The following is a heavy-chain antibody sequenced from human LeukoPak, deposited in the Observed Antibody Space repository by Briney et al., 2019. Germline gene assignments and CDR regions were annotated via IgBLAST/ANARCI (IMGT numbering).Heavy chain of an antibody. CDR1: GGPISSSSPYY. V-gene: IGHV4-39*01. CDR3: VKHTHSGYDLSH. Sequence: SETLSLTCTVSGGPISSSSPYYWGWIRQPPGKGLEWIGSMYYSGSTYYNPSLKSRVTIFVDTSKNQFSLKVRSVAAADTAVYYCVKHTHSGYDLSHWGQGTLVTVSS. D-gene: IGHD5-12*01. CDR2: MYYSGST. J-gene: IGHJ4*02.